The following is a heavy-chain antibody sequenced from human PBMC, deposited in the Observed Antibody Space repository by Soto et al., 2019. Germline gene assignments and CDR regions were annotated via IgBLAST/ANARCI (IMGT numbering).Heavy chain of an antibody. V-gene: IGHV4-30-2*01. Sequence: QLRLQESGSGLAKPSQTLSLTCAVSGGSISSGGYSWSWIRQPPGKGLEWIGYIYHSGSTYYNPSLKSRVTISVDRSKNQFSLKLSSVTAADTAVYYCARSMTTVTTNDYWGQGSLVTVSS. D-gene: IGHD4-17*01. CDR3: ARSMTTVTTNDY. CDR1: GGSISSGGYS. J-gene: IGHJ4*02. CDR2: IYHSGST.